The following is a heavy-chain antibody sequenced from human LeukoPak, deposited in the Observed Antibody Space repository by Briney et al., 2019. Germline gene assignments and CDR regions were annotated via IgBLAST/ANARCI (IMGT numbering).Heavy chain of an antibody. Sequence: SLRLSCAASGFTFDDYAMHWVRQAPGKGLEWVSGISWNSGSIGYADSVKGRFTISRDNAKNSLYLQMNSLRAEDTALYYCAKDIHSSSWDLFDYWGQGTLVTVSS. CDR3: AKDIHSSSWDLFDY. V-gene: IGHV3-9*01. D-gene: IGHD6-13*01. CDR2: ISWNSGSI. J-gene: IGHJ4*02. CDR1: GFTFDDYA.